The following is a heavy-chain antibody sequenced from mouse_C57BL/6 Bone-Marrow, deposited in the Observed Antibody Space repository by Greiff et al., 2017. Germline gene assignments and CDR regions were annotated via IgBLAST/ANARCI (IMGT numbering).Heavy chain of an antibody. CDR2: IYHGSGST. CDR3: AMMITWDYYAMDY. V-gene: IGHV1-55*01. D-gene: IGHD2-4*01. J-gene: IGHJ4*01. CDR1: GYTFTSYW. Sequence: QVQLQQPGAELVKPGASVQMSCQASGYTFTSYWITWVKQRPGQGLEWIGDIYHGSGSTNYNEKFKSKATLTVDTSYSTAYLQLSSLTSEDSAVYYCAMMITWDYYAMDYWGQGTSVTVSS.